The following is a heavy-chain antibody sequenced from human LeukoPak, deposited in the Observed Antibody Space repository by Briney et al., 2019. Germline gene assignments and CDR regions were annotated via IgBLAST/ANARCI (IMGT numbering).Heavy chain of an antibody. CDR1: GXTXDDXA. CDR2: ISWNSGSI. CDR3: AKDSDSSGYHFDY. D-gene: IGHD3-22*01. Sequence: ASGXTXDDXAMHXVRQAPGKGLEWVSGISWNSGSIGYADSVKGRFTISRDNAKNSLYLQMNSLRAEDTALYYCAKDSDSSGYHFDYWGQGTLVTVSS. V-gene: IGHV3-9*01. J-gene: IGHJ4*02.